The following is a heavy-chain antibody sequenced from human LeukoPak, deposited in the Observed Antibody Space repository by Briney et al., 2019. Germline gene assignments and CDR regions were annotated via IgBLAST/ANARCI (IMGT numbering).Heavy chain of an antibody. V-gene: IGHV3-48*03. J-gene: IGHJ4*02. CDR2: RGRSGSTK. CDR1: GFTFSSYE. Sequence: GGSLRLSCAASGFTFSSYEMDWVRQAPGKGLEWVSYRGRSGSTKLFTISRDNAKNSLYLQMNSLRAEDTAVYYCARRYCITTSCLFDYWGQGTLVTVSS. D-gene: IGHD2-2*01. CDR3: ARRYCITTSCLFDY.